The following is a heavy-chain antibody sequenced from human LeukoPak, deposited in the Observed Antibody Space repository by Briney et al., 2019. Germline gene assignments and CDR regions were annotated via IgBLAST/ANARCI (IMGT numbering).Heavy chain of an antibody. CDR2: IYYSGST. Sequence: PSETLSLTCTVSGGSISSSSYYWGWIRQPPGKGLEWIGSIYYSGSTYYNPSLKSRVTISVDTYKNQFSLKLSSVTAADTAVYYCARGAVVGATPYYFDYWGQGTLVTVSS. J-gene: IGHJ4*02. D-gene: IGHD1-26*01. CDR3: ARGAVVGATPYYFDY. CDR1: GGSISSSSYY. V-gene: IGHV4-39*07.